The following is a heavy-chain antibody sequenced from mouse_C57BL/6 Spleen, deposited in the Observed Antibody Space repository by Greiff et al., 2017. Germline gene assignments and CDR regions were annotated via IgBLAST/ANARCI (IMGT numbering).Heavy chain of an antibody. CDR3: ARGVITTVVATDYAMDY. V-gene: IGHV1-42*01. D-gene: IGHD1-1*01. J-gene: IGHJ4*01. CDR1: GYSFTGYY. Sequence: EVQLQQSGPELVKPGASVKISCKASGYSFTGYYMNWVKQSPEKSLEWIGEINPSTGGTTYNQKFKAKATLTVDKSSSTAYMQLKSLTSADSAVYYCARGVITTVVATDYAMDYWGQGTSVTVSS. CDR2: INPSTGGT.